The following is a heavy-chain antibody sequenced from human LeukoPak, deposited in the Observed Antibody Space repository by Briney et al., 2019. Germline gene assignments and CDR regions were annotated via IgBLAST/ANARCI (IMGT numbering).Heavy chain of an antibody. CDR1: GYTLTELS. V-gene: IGHV1-24*01. J-gene: IGHJ3*02. CDR3: ATASWREGHGGAFDI. Sequence: ASVKVSCKVSGYTLTELSIHWVRQAPGKGLEWMGDFDPEDGETIYAQKFQGRVTMTEDTSTDTAYMELSSLRSEDTAVYYCATASWREGHGGAFDIWGQGTMVTVSS. D-gene: IGHD6-13*01. CDR2: FDPEDGET.